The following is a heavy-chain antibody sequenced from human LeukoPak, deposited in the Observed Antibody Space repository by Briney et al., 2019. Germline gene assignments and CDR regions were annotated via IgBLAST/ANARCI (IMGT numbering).Heavy chain of an antibody. D-gene: IGHD2-2*01. J-gene: IGHJ4*02. CDR2: INSDGSWT. Sequence: GGSLRLSCAASGNYWMHWVRQAPGKGLVWVSHINSDGSWTGYADSVKGRFTISKDNAKNMVYLHMNSQRVDDTAVYYCVSFYETYWGRGTLVTVSS. V-gene: IGHV3-74*01. CDR3: VSFYETY. CDR1: GNYW.